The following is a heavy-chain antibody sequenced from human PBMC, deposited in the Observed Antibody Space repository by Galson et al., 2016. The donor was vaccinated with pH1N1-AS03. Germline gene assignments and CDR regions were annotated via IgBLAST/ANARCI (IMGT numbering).Heavy chain of an antibody. V-gene: IGHV3-23*01. J-gene: IGHJ4*02. CDR3: AKLSLGYCAY. Sequence: SLRLSCAASGFSFSNAGMSWVRQAPGKGLEWVSAIAGGGVTTYYADSVKGRFTISRGNSKNTLYLRINSLRAEDTAIYYCAKLSLGYCAYWGQGTLVTVSS. D-gene: IGHD2-15*01. CDR2: IAGGGVTT. CDR1: GFSFSNAG.